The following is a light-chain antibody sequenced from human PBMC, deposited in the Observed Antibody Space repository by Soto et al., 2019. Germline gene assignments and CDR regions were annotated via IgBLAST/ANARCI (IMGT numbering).Light chain of an antibody. J-gene: IGKJ2*01. V-gene: IGKV3-15*01. CDR3: QQYNNWPPSEMFT. CDR1: KSVSGN. CDR2: GAS. Sequence: EIVMTQSPATLSVTPGESATLSCGASKSVSGNLAWYQQNHGQATRLLRHGASTRATGIPTRFSGSASGTEFTLTISGLQSEDFAVYYCQQYNNWPPSEMFTFGQGTKVDIK.